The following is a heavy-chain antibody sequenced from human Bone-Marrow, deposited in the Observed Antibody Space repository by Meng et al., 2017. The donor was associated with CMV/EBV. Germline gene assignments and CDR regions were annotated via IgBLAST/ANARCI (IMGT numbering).Heavy chain of an antibody. Sequence: GESLKISCAASGFTFSSYDMNWVRQAPGKGLEWVSYISSSGSNIYYADSVKGRFTISRDNAKNSLYLQMNSLRAEDTAVYYCARPGAAGGYWGQGKLVTVYS. CDR2: ISSSGSNI. D-gene: IGHD1-26*01. CDR1: GFTFSSYD. CDR3: ARPGAAGGY. V-gene: IGHV3-48*03. J-gene: IGHJ4*02.